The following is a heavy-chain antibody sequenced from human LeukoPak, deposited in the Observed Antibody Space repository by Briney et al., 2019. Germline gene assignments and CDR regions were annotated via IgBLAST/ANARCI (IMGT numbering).Heavy chain of an antibody. J-gene: IGHJ4*02. CDR3: AREEARDGSTGYYFDY. CDR1: GYTFINYH. CDR2: INPRYGST. D-gene: IGHD5-24*01. V-gene: IGHV1-46*01. Sequence: ASVTVSFTASGYTFINYHIHWVRQAPGQGIGWMGIINPRYGSTTYAQKFQRRGTMTRDMSTSTVYMELSSLRSEDTAVYYCAREEARDGSTGYYFDYWGQGTLLTVSS.